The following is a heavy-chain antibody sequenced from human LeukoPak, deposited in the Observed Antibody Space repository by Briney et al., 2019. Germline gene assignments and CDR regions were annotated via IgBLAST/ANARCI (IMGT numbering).Heavy chain of an antibody. D-gene: IGHD1-26*01. CDR1: GFTFSTYA. V-gene: IGHV3-23*01. CDR2: LNDVGGDA. CDR3: AKEEPSPWELADY. Sequence: GGSLRVYCAASGFTFSTYAMAWVRQAPGKGLEWVSSLNDVGGDAYYADSVKGRFTISRDKSKNTLYLQMNSLRAEDTAVYYCAKEEPSPWELADYWGQGTLVTVSS. J-gene: IGHJ4*02.